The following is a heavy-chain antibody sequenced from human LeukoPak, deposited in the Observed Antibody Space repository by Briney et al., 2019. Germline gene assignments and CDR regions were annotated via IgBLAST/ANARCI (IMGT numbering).Heavy chain of an antibody. CDR1: GYTFTSYG. CDR2: IIPIFGTV. D-gene: IGHD5-18*01. Sequence: SVKVSCKASGYTFTSYGISWVRQAPGQGLEWMGGIIPIFGTVNYAQKFQGRVTITADESTSTAYMELSSLRSEDTAVYYCARGRYSYGPFDYWGQGTLVTVSS. J-gene: IGHJ4*02. V-gene: IGHV1-69*13. CDR3: ARGRYSYGPFDY.